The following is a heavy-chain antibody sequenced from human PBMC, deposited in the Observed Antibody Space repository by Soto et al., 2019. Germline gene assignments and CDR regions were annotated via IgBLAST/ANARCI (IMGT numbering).Heavy chain of an antibody. CDR3: ARGRLLLWFGELFLYYGMDV. Sequence: SETLSLTCAVYGGSFSGYYWSWIRQPPGKGLEWIGKINHSGSTNYNPSLKSRVTISVDTSKNQFSLKLSSVTAADTAVYYCARGRLLLWFGELFLYYGMDVWGQGTTVTVSS. CDR1: GGSFSGYY. V-gene: IGHV4-34*01. D-gene: IGHD3-10*01. CDR2: INHSGST. J-gene: IGHJ6*02.